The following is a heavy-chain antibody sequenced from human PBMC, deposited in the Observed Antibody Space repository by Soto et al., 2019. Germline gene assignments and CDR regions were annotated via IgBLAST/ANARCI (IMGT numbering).Heavy chain of an antibody. CDR1: GFPFSSYW. Sequence: GGSLSLSCAASGFPFSSYWMSWVRQAPGKGLEWVANIKQDGSEKYYVDSVKGRFTISRDNAKNSLYLQMNSLRAEDTAVYYCARLLWGAFDIWGQGTMVTVSS. CDR3: ARLLWGAFDI. D-gene: IGHD2-2*01. CDR2: IKQDGSEK. V-gene: IGHV3-7*01. J-gene: IGHJ3*02.